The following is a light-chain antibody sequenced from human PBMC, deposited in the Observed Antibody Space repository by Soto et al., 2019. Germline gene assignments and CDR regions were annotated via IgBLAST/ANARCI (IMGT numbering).Light chain of an antibody. J-gene: IGKJ1*01. V-gene: IGKV2-30*01. CDR1: QSLVSSDGNTY. CDR3: EYYGTSIT. CDR2: KVS. Sequence: DIVMTQSPLSLPVTPGEPASISCRSSQSLVSSDGNTYLNWFQQRPGQSPRRLIYKVSNRDSGVPDRFSGSGSGTDFTLTFSRLEPEDFAVYYCEYYGTSITFGQGTKVDI.